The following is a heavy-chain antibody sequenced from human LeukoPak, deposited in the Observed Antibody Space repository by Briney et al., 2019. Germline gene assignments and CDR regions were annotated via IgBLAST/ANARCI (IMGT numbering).Heavy chain of an antibody. Sequence: GGSLRLSCTASGFTFGDYAMSWFRQAPGKGLEWVGFIRSKAYGGTTEYAASVKGRFTISRDDSKSIAYLQMNSLKTEDTAVYYCTRDLYTMIVVDLDHWGQGTLVTVSS. CDR1: GFTFGDYA. V-gene: IGHV3-49*03. CDR2: IRSKAYGGTT. D-gene: IGHD3-22*01. CDR3: TRDLYTMIVVDLDH. J-gene: IGHJ4*02.